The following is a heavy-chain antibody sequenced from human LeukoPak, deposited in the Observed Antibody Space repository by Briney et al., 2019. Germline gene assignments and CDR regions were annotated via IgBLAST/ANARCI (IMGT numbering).Heavy chain of an antibody. V-gene: IGHV3-23*01. D-gene: IGHD1-26*01. CDR2: LTGGGGTT. J-gene: IGHJ4*02. CDR1: GFTFTNYA. CDR3: AKDAGPRGTYSGLFDY. Sequence: GGSLRLSCAASGFTFTNYAMAWVRQAPGKGLEWVSALTGGGGTTLYADSVRGRFTISRDNSKNTLYLQMNSLRAEDTAICYCAKDAGPRGTYSGLFDYWGQGTLVAVSP.